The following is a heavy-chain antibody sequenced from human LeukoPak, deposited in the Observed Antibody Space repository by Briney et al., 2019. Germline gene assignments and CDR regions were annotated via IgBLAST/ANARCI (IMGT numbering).Heavy chain of an antibody. V-gene: IGHV4-4*08. CDR3: AKDGTGTQAGAQWVFDY. CDR1: GGSISSDY. J-gene: IGHJ4*02. Sequence: SETLSLTCTVSGGSISSDYWSWIRQLPGKGLEWIVYLYKNESTNYNPSLKSRVTTSLDISKNQLSLKLSSVTAADTAVYYCAKDGTGTQAGAQWVFDYWGQGTLVTVSS. CDR2: LYKNEST. D-gene: IGHD1/OR15-1a*01.